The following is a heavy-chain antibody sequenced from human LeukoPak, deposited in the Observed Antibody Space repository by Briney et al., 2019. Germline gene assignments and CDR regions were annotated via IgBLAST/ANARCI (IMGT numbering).Heavy chain of an antibody. CDR2: IWSDGSHI. Sequence: PGGSLRLSCAASGLPFDTSYMHWVRQGPGKGLEWVAVIWSDGSHINYADSVKGRFTISGDNSKNTLYLQMNSLRADDAAVYYCARDGGGWNFDYWGHGTLVTVSS. J-gene: IGHJ4*01. D-gene: IGHD6-19*01. CDR1: GLPFDTSY. V-gene: IGHV3-33*01. CDR3: ARDGGGWNFDY.